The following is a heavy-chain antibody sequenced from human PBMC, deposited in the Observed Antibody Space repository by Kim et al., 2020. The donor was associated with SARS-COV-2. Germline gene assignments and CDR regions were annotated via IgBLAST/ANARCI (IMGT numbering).Heavy chain of an antibody. J-gene: IGHJ4*01. D-gene: IGHD3-22*01. Sequence: GGSLRLSCAASGFTFSSYAMHWVRQAPGKGLEWVAVISYDGSNKYYADSVKGRFTISRDNSKNTLYLQMNSLRAEDTAVYYCARDPNAYYYDSSGYCDY. CDR3: ARDPNAYYYDSSGYCDY. CDR1: GFTFSSYA. CDR2: ISYDGSNK. V-gene: IGHV3-30-3*01.